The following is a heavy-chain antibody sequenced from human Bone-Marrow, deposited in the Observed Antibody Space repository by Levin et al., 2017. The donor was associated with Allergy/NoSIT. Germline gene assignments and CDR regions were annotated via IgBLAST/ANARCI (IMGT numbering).Heavy chain of an antibody. CDR3: AKASGSYYGWNFDL. J-gene: IGHJ2*01. V-gene: IGHV3-9*01. D-gene: IGHD1-26*01. CDR2: ITRNSGGI. CDR1: GFGFQDYA. Sequence: PGGSLRLSCEASGFGFQDYAMHWVRQAPGKGLEWVSGITRNSGGIDYADSVQGRFTISRDNGRNSLYLQMNSLRPEDTAFYYCAKASGSYYGWNFDLWGRGTLVSVSS.